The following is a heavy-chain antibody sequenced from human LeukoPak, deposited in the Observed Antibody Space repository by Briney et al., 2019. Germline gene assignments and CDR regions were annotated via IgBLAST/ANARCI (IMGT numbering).Heavy chain of an antibody. CDR3: ARDYDILTGAPWAFDI. D-gene: IGHD3-9*01. CDR1: GFIFDDHG. V-gene: IGHV3-9*01. J-gene: IGHJ3*02. CDR2: ISWSSGII. Sequence: TGGSLRLSCAASGFIFDDHGMHWVRQAPGKGLEWVSGISWSSGIIGYADSVKGRFTISRDNAKNSLYLQMNSLRAEDTAVYYCARDYDILTGAPWAFDIWGQGTMVTVSS.